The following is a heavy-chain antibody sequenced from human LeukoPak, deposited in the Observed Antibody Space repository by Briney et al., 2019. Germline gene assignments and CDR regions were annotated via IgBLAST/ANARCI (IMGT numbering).Heavy chain of an antibody. CDR2: IKSKTDGGTT. CDR3: TTVVDIVATIDY. Sequence: GGSLRLSCAASGFTFSNAWMSWVRQAPGKGLEWVGRIKSKTDGGTTDYAAPVKGRFTISRDDSKNTLYPQMNSLKTEDTAVYYCTTVVDIVATIDYWGQGTLVTVSS. J-gene: IGHJ4*02. D-gene: IGHD5-12*01. CDR1: GFTFSNAW. V-gene: IGHV3-15*01.